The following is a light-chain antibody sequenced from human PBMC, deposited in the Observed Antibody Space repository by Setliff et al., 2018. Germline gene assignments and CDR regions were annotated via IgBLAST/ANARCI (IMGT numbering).Light chain of an antibody. CDR3: CSYAGSSTYV. V-gene: IGLV2-23*01. Sequence: QSVLTQPASVSGSPGQSITISCTGTSSDVGSYNLVSWYQQHPGKAPKLMIYEGSXXXSGXXXXXXXXXXXXXXSXTXXGXXAEDEADYYCCSYAGSSTYVFGTGTKVTVL. J-gene: IGLJ1*01. CDR1: SSDVGSYNL. CDR2: EGS.